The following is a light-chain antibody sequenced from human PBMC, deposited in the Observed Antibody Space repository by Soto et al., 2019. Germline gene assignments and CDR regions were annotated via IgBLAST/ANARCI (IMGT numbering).Light chain of an antibody. V-gene: IGKV1-5*03. CDR2: KAS. Sequence: DIQMTQSPSTLSASVGDRVTITCRASQSINNLLAWYQQKPGKAPKLLIYKASNLESGVPSRFSGNGSGTEFTLTISSLQPDDFATYYCQQYTSYSPFGGGTKVENK. J-gene: IGKJ4*02. CDR3: QQYTSYSP. CDR1: QSINNL.